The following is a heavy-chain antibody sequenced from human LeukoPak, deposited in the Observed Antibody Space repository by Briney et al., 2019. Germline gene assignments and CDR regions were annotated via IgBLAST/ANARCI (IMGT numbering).Heavy chain of an antibody. D-gene: IGHD3-10*02. CDR3: AELGITMIGGV. CDR1: GFTFSSYA. J-gene: IGHJ6*04. CDR2: ISSSGSTI. V-gene: IGHV3-48*03. Sequence: GGSLGLSCAASGFTFSSYAMNWVRQAPGKGLEWVSYISSSGSTIYYADSVKGRFTISRDNAKNSLYLQMNSLRAEDTAVYYCAELGITMIGGVWGKGTTVTISS.